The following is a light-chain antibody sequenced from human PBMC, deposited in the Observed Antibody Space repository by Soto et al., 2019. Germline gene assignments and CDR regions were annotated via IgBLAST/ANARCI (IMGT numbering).Light chain of an antibody. V-gene: IGLV1-40*01. Sequence: QSVLTQPPSVSGAPGQRVTISCTGSGSNIGAGYDVHWYQQLPGTAPKLLIYGNSNRPSGVPDRFSGSKSGTSASLAITGLQAEEEADYSCQSYDSSLSGYVFGTGTKVTVL. J-gene: IGLJ1*01. CDR2: GNS. CDR1: GSNIGAGYD. CDR3: QSYDSSLSGYV.